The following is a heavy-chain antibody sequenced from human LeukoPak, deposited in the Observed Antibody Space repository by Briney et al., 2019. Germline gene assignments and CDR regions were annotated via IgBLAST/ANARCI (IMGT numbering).Heavy chain of an antibody. Sequence: SVKVSCKASGGTFSSYAISWVRQAPGQGLEWMGGIIPIFGTANYAQKFQGRVTITADESTSTAYMELRSLRSDDTAVYYCARDRGSSSGYYYYYHMDVWGKGTTVTVSS. J-gene: IGHJ6*03. CDR2: IIPIFGTA. CDR3: ARDRGSSSGYYYYYHMDV. CDR1: GGTFSSYA. V-gene: IGHV1-69*13. D-gene: IGHD6-6*01.